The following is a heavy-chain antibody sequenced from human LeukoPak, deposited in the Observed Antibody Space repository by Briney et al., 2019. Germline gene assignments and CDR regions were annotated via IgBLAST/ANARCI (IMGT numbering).Heavy chain of an antibody. CDR2: IHYSGST. CDR3: ARVEPGSYYNPFDY. Sequence: SETLSLTCTVSGGSIRSYYWSWIRQPPGKGLECIGYIHYSGSTNYNPSLKSRVAISGDTSKNQFSLKLSSVTAADTAMYYCARVEPGSYYNPFDYWGQGTLVTVSS. CDR1: GGSIRSYY. D-gene: IGHD3-10*01. J-gene: IGHJ4*02. V-gene: IGHV4-59*12.